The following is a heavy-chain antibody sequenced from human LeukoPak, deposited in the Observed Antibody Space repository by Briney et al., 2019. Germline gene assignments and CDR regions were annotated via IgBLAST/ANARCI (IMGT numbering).Heavy chain of an antibody. CDR3: ARGHLGLSP. CDR1: VLAISVYS. J-gene: IGHJ5*02. D-gene: IGHD3-10*01. CDR2: FHNSRTT. Sequence: PSETLSLTCTVSVLAISVYSWTWIRQPPGQGLAWIGYFHNSRTTSYNPSLTGRVTISVDTAMDQISLRLNSLTAPDTAVYYCARGHLGLSPWGQGTLVTVSS. V-gene: IGHV4-59*01.